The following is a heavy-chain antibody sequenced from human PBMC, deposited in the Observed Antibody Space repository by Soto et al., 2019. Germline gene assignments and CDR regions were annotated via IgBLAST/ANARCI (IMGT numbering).Heavy chain of an antibody. Sequence: PSETLSLTCTVSGGSISSYYWSWIRQPPGKGLEWIGYIYYSGSTNYSPSLKSRVTISVDTSKNQFSLKLSSVTAADTAVYYCASRERNDAFDIWGQGTMVTVSS. CDR3: ASRERNDAFDI. V-gene: IGHV4-59*01. CDR2: IYYSGST. CDR1: GGSISSYY. D-gene: IGHD1-26*01. J-gene: IGHJ3*02.